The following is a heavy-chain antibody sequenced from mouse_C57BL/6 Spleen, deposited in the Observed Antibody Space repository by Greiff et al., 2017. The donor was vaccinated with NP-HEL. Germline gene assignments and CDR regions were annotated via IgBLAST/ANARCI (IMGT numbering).Heavy chain of an antibody. CDR1: GYTFTSYW. CDR2: IDPSDSET. V-gene: IGHV1-52*01. J-gene: IGHJ4*01. CDR3: ARSPPMSYAMDY. D-gene: IGHD6-5*01. Sequence: QVQLQQPGAELVRPGSSVKLSCKASGYTFTSYWMHWVKQRPIQGLEWIGNIDPSDSETHYNQKFKDKATLTVDKSSSTAYMQLSSLTSEDSAVYYCARSPPMSYAMDYWGQGSSVTVSS.